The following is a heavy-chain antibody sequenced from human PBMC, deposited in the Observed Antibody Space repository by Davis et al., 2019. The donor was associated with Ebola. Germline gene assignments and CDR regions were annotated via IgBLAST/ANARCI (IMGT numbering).Heavy chain of an antibody. CDR3: ARQESLYGAIDY. J-gene: IGHJ4*02. CDR2: IYSGDSAT. D-gene: IGHD4/OR15-4a*01. Sequence: GESLKISCKGSGYSLTNYWNAWVRPIPGKRPELLGVIYSGDSATSSSPSVEGQVTIPVDRSITTAHLQWSSLKASDTAIYYCARQESLYGAIDYWGQGTLITVSS. CDR1: GYSLTNYW. V-gene: IGHV5-51*01.